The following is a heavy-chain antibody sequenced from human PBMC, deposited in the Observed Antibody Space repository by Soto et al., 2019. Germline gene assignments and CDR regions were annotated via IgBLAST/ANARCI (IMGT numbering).Heavy chain of an antibody. Sequence: QVQLVQSGAEVKKPGASVKVSCKASGYTFTTYGISWVRQAPGHGLEWMGRISTYNGNTKYAQKLQGRVTMTTDRSTSTAYMELRSLRSDDTAVYYCARDPQYSTSSQVFDSWGQGTLVTVSS. CDR3: ARDPQYSTSSQVFDS. D-gene: IGHD6-6*01. V-gene: IGHV1-18*01. J-gene: IGHJ4*02. CDR1: GYTFTTYG. CDR2: ISTYNGNT.